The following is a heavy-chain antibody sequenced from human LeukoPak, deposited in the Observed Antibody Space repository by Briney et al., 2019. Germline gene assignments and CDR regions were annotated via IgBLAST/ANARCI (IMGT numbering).Heavy chain of an antibody. CDR2: ISGSGGST. J-gene: IGHJ4*02. Sequence: GGSLRLSCAASGFTFSSYAMSWVRQAPGKGLEWVSAISGSGGSTYYADSVKGRFTISRDNSKNTLYLQMNSLRAEDTAVYYCAKWGGARGWLFAFDYWGQGTLVTVSS. V-gene: IGHV3-23*01. CDR1: GFTFSSYA. D-gene: IGHD3-22*01. CDR3: AKWGGARGWLFAFDY.